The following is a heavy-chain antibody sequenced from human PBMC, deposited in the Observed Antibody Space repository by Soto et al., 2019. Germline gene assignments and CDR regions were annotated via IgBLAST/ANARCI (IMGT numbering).Heavy chain of an antibody. CDR2: IIPIFGTA. J-gene: IGHJ4*02. Sequence: SVKVSCKASGGTFSSYAISWVRQAPGQGLEWMGGIIPIFGTANYAQKFQGRVTITADESTSTAYMELSSLRSEDTAVYYCARGEWEPWYYFDYWGQGPWSPSPQ. V-gene: IGHV1-69*13. CDR1: GGTFSSYA. CDR3: ARGEWEPWYYFDY. D-gene: IGHD1-26*01.